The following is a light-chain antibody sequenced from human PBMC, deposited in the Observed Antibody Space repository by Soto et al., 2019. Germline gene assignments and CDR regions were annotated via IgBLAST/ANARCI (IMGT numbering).Light chain of an antibody. CDR1: QSISSY. CDR2: AAS. Sequence: DIQMTQFPSSLSASVGDRVTITCRASQSISSYLNWYQQKPGKAPKLLIYAASSLQSGVPSRFSGSGSGTDFTLTISSLQPEDFATYYCQQSYSTPQTFGQGTKV. CDR3: QQSYSTPQT. J-gene: IGKJ1*01. V-gene: IGKV1-39*01.